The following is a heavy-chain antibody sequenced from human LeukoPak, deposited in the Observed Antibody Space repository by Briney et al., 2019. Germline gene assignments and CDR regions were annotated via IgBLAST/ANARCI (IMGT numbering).Heavy chain of an antibody. Sequence: ASVKVSCKASGYTFTGYYMHWVRQAPGQGLEWMGWINPNSGGANYAQKFQGRVTMTRDTSISTAYMELSRLRSDDTAVCYCARGDYDFWSGYSSFDYWGQGTLVTVSS. J-gene: IGHJ4*02. CDR3: ARGDYDFWSGYSSFDY. CDR1: GYTFTGYY. V-gene: IGHV1-2*02. CDR2: INPNSGGA. D-gene: IGHD3-3*01.